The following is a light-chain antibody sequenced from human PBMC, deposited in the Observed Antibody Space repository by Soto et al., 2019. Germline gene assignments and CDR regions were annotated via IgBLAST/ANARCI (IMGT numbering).Light chain of an antibody. CDR1: QSVGNS. V-gene: IGKV1-5*01. J-gene: IGKJ4*02. Sequence: GDRVSITCRASQSVGNSLAWYQQRPGKASKLLIFDASTLESGVPSKFSGSGSDTEFTFTISSLQPDDSATYYCQQYNTYGLTFGGGTKVEIK. CDR3: QQYNTYGLT. CDR2: DAS.